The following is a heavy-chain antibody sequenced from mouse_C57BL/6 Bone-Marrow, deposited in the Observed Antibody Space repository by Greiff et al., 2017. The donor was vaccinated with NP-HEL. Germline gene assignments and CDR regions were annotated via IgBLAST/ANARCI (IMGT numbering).Heavy chain of an antibody. CDR2: IYWDDDK. Sequence: QVTLKVSGPGILQSSQTLSLSCSFSGFSLSTSGMGVSWIRQPSGMGLVWLAHIYWDDDKRYNPSPKNRISITKETSRNQVFLKITSVDTADTATYYCARRPNYFGSNYARDYWGQGTSVTVSS. D-gene: IGHD1-1*01. CDR3: ARRPNYFGSNYARDY. J-gene: IGHJ4*01. CDR1: GFSLSTSGMG. V-gene: IGHV8-12*01.